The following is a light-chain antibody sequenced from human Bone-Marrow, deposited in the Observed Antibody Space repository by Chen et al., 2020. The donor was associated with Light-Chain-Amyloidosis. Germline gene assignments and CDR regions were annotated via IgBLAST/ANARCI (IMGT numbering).Light chain of an antibody. J-gene: IGKJ2*01. CDR3: MQALHTPYT. V-gene: IGKV2-28*01. CDR2: LGS. Sequence: DIVMTQSPLSLPVTPGEPASISCRSSQSLLHSNGYNYLDWYLQKPGQSPQLLIYLGSNRASGVPDRFSGSGSGTDFTLRICRVEAEDVGVYYCMQALHTPYTFGQGTKLEIK. CDR1: QSLLHSNGYNY.